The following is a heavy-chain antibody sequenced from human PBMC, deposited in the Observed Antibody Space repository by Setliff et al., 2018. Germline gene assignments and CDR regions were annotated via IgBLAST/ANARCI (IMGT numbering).Heavy chain of an antibody. Sequence: PSETLSLTCTVSGGSMNNNYWTWIRQPPGKRLEWIGSIYYSGSTNYNPSLKSRVTISVDTPKNQFSLKLSSVTAADTAVYYCARPYGSGSYYNLDDAFDIWGQGTMVTVSS. V-gene: IGHV4-59*08. CDR3: ARPYGSGSYYNLDDAFDI. CDR1: GGSMNNNY. CDR2: IYYSGST. D-gene: IGHD3-10*01. J-gene: IGHJ3*02.